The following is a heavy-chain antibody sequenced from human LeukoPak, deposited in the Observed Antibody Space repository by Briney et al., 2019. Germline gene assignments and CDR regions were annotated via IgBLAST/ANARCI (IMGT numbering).Heavy chain of an antibody. Sequence: SETLSLTCSVSGGSISNGAYYWTWIRQHPGKGLEWIGYIYYSGNAYYNPSLRSRVTISIHTSKNQFSLKLTSVTAADTAVYYCASYCSGGSCYSPSFDYWGQGTLVTVSS. V-gene: IGHV4-31*03. J-gene: IGHJ4*02. CDR3: ASYCSGGSCYSPSFDY. D-gene: IGHD2-15*01. CDR1: GGSISNGAYY. CDR2: IYYSGNA.